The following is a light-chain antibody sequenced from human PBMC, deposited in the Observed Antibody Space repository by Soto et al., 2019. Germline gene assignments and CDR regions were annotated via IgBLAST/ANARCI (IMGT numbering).Light chain of an antibody. J-gene: IGKJ1*01. CDR3: HYYVDSPWG. V-gene: IGKV3-20*01. Sequence: EIVLTQSPGTLSLYPGERATLSCRASQRFNSAYLAWYQKKPGQPPRLLIYASSNRAAGIPDRFSASASGTDFTLTISRLEPEDFAVYYCHYYVDSPWGLGQGTKVEIK. CDR1: QRFNSAY. CDR2: ASS.